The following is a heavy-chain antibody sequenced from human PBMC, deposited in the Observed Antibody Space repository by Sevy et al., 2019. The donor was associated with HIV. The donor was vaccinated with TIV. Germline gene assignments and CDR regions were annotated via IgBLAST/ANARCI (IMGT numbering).Heavy chain of an antibody. CDR2: IYFTGNT. CDR3: ARDSTTRQSVLDY. CDR1: GGSISSYF. Sequence: SETQSLTCSVSGGSISSYFWTWVRQSPGKGLEWIGNIYFTGNTDYSPSLKSRVTLSLDTSKRQFSLTLKSVTAADTAIYFCARDSTTRQSVLDYWGQGTLVTVSS. D-gene: IGHD1-1*01. V-gene: IGHV4-59*01. J-gene: IGHJ4*02.